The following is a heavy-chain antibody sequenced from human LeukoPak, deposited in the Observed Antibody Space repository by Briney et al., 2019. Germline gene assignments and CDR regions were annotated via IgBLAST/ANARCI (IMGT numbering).Heavy chain of an antibody. D-gene: IGHD3-22*01. CDR1: GFTFGNYP. Sequence: PGRSLRLSCTASGFTFGNYPMSWFRQAPGKGLERIGFIRSKAYGATTEYAASVKGRFIISRDDSKSLAYLQLNSLETEDSAIYYCSRASYYDNSGYPNDYWGQGTLVTVSS. CDR3: SRASYYDNSGYPNDY. CDR2: IRSKAYGATT. J-gene: IGHJ4*02. V-gene: IGHV3-49*03.